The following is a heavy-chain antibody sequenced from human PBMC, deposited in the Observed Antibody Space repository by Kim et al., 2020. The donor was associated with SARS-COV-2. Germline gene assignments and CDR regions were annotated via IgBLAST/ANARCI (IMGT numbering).Heavy chain of an antibody. V-gene: IGHV1-46*01. CDR3: ARVDSGSYYVYFQH. J-gene: IGHJ1*01. Sequence: AQNFQGRVTMTRDTSTSTVYMELSSLRSEDTAVYYCARVDSGSYYVYFQHWGQGTLVTVSS. D-gene: IGHD1-26*01.